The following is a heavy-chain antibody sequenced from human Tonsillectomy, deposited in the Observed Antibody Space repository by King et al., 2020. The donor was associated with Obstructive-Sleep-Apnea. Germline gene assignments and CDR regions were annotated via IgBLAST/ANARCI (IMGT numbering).Heavy chain of an antibody. J-gene: IGHJ4*02. CDR3: ARRGYGYGYLFDY. V-gene: IGHV3-7*01. D-gene: IGHD5-18*01. Sequence: VQLVESGGGLVQPGGSLRLSCAASGFTFSSYWMSWVRQAPGKGLEWVANIKQDGSEKYYVDSVKGRFTISRDNAKNSLYLQMNSLRAEVTAGYYCARRGYGYGYLFDYWGQGTLVTVSS. CDR1: GFTFSSYW. CDR2: IKQDGSEK.